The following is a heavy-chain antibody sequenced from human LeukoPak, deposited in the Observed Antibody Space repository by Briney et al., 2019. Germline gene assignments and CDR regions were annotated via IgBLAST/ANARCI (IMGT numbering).Heavy chain of an antibody. CDR2: ITANADAT. V-gene: IGHV3-23*01. J-gene: IGHJ4*02. D-gene: IGHD3-3*01. CDR1: GGSFSGYY. CDR3: ATFGVIVRNDYFDY. Sequence: PSETLSLTCAVYGGSFSGYYWSWIRQPPGKGLEWVSSITANADATYYADSVKGRFTISRDNSKNTLYLQMSSLRAEDTAVYYCATFGVIVRNDYFDYWGQGALVAVSS.